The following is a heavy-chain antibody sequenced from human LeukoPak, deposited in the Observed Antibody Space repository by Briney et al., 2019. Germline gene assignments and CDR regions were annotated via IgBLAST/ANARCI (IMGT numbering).Heavy chain of an antibody. CDR2: MNPNSGNT. CDR1: GYTFTSYD. V-gene: IGHV1-8*01. CDR3: ARGTSFQYNWFDP. D-gene: IGHD2-2*01. Sequence: GASVKVSCKASGYTFTSYDINWVRQATGQGLEWMGWMNPNSGNTGYAQKFQGRVTMTRDTSISTAYMELSRLRSDDTAVYYCARGTSFQYNWFDPWGQGTLVTVSS. J-gene: IGHJ5*02.